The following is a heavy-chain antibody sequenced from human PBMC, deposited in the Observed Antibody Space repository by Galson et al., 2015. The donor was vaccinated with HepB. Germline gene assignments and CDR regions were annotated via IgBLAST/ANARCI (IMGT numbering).Heavy chain of an antibody. D-gene: IGHD1-26*01. V-gene: IGHV3-74*01. J-gene: IGHJ4*02. CDR1: GYTFSSYW. CDR3: ARDLAGSPDY. CDR2: INPDGRIT. Sequence: SLRLSCAASGYTFSSYWMNWVRQVPGKGLLWVSLINPDGRITTYADSVKGQFTISRDSAKNTVYLQMNSLRAEDTAVYYCARDLAGSPDYWGQGTLVTVSS.